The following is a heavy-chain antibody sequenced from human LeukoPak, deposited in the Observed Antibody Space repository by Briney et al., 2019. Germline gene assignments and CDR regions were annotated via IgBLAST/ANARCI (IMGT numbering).Heavy chain of an antibody. CDR1: GYTFTGYY. CDR2: INPNSGGT. CDR3: ARVSVGRYGSHGMDV. Sequence: ASVKVSCKASGYTFTGYYMHWVRQAPGQGLEWMGWINPNSGGTNYAQKFQGRVTMTRDTSISTAYMELSRLRSDDTAVYYCARVSVGRYGSHGMDVWGQGTTVTVSS. V-gene: IGHV1-2*02. D-gene: IGHD3-9*01. J-gene: IGHJ6*02.